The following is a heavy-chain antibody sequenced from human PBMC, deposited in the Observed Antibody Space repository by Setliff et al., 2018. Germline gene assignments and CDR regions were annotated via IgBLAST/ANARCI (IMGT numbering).Heavy chain of an antibody. D-gene: IGHD1-1*01. CDR1: GGSISSHY. V-gene: IGHV4-59*11. CDR2: IYYSGST. CDR3: ARVRNTQNGFFDY. Sequence: PSETLSLTCTVSGGSISSHYWSWIRQPPGKGLEWIGSIYYSGSTYYNPSLKSRVTISVDTSKNQFSLRLTSVTAADTAMYYCARVRNTQNGFFDYWSQGTLVTVSS. J-gene: IGHJ4*02.